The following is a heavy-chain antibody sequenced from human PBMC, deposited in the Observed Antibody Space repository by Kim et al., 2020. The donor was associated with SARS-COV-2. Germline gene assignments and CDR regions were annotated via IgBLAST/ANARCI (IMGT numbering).Heavy chain of an antibody. Sequence: GGSLRLSCAASGFTFNNYAMTWVRQTPGKGLEWISTITGNSITTYYADSVKGRFTISRDNSRNTVFLQMNNLRAEDTAIYYCAKRGYYYDGGAHYHFYS. V-gene: IGHV3-23*01. D-gene: IGHD3-22*01. CDR1: GFTFNNYA. J-gene: IGHJ5*01. CDR3: AKRGYYYDGGAHYHFYS. CDR2: ITGNSITT.